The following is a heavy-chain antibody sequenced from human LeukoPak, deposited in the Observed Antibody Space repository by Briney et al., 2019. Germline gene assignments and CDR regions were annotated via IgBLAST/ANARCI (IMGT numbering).Heavy chain of an antibody. J-gene: IGHJ4*02. CDR2: ISTSGNT. CDR3: ERDRGIGGLFDY. V-gene: IGHV4-4*07. Sequence: PSETLSLTCTISADSISSYYWSWIRQPAGKGLEWIGRISTSGNTNYNPSLKSRVTLSIDTSKKQFSLRITSVPAADTAVYYCERDRGIGGLFDYWAREPWSPSPQ. D-gene: IGHD3-10*01. CDR1: ADSISSYY.